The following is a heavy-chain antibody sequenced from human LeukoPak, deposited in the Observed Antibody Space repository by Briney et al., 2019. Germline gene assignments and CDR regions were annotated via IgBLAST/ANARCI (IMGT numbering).Heavy chain of an antibody. D-gene: IGHD6-13*01. J-gene: IGHJ5*02. V-gene: IGHV4-59*01. Sequence: EASETLSRTCTVSGVSISSYYWSWIRQPPGKGLELIGYIYYSGSTNYNPSLKSRVTISVDTSKNQLSLKLSSVTAADTAVYYCARFSVAAAGTGWFDPWGQGTLVTVSA. CDR1: GVSISSYY. CDR2: IYYSGST. CDR3: ARFSVAAAGTGWFDP.